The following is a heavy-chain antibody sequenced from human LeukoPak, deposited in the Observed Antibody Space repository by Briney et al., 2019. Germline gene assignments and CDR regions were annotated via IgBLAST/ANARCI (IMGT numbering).Heavy chain of an antibody. Sequence: SETLSLTCTVSGGSISSHYWSWIRQPPGKGLEWIGYIYYSGSTNYNPSLKSRVTISVDTSKNQFSLKLSSVTAADTAVYYCARGSRCSGGSCYAYYYYYMDVWGKGTTVTVSS. CDR3: ARGSRCSGGSCYAYYYYYMDV. CDR1: GGSISSHY. V-gene: IGHV4-59*11. J-gene: IGHJ6*03. CDR2: IYYSGST. D-gene: IGHD2-15*01.